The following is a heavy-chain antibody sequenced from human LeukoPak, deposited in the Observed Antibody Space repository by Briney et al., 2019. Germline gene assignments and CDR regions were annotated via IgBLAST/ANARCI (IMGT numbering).Heavy chain of an antibody. CDR2: IYHSGST. CDR3: ARGGAVNAFDI. Sequence: SETLSLTCAVYGGSFSNYYWNWIRQTPGKRLEWIGEIYHSGSTDYNPSLKSRVTISIDTSKNHFSLKLSSVTAADTAVYYCARGGAVNAFDIWGQGTRVTVSS. J-gene: IGHJ3*02. V-gene: IGHV4-34*01. D-gene: IGHD6-19*01. CDR1: GGSFSNYY.